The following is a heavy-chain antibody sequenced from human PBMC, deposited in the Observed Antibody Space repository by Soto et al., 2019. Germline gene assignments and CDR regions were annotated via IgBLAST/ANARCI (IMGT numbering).Heavy chain of an antibody. D-gene: IGHD2-21*01. Sequence: QVQLQESGPGLVKPSQTLSLTCTVSGVSISDDNYYWSWIRQPPGKDLEWIGHIYNRGNTYNNPALRSRLTLSLDTSKSQVSLNLNSVTAADTAVYYCAGGLSGDKVDQWGQGTLVTVSS. CDR2: IYNRGNT. CDR3: AGGLSGDKVDQ. V-gene: IGHV4-30-4*01. J-gene: IGHJ4*02. CDR1: GVSISDDNYY.